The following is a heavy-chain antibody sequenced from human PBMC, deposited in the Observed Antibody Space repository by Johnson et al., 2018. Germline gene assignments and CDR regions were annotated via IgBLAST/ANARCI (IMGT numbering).Heavy chain of an antibody. V-gene: IGHV3-9*01. CDR1: GFNFDDYA. J-gene: IGHJ6*02. CDR3: AKNLYSSSSVLYYYYGMDV. D-gene: IGHD6-6*01. CDR2: MSWNSGSI. Sequence: VQLVQSGGGLVQPGRSLRLSCAASGFNFDDYAMHWVRQAPGKGLEWVSGMSWNSGSIGYADSVKGRFTISRDNAKNSMYLQMNSLRAEDTALYYCAKNLYSSSSVLYYYYGMDVWGQGTTVTVSS.